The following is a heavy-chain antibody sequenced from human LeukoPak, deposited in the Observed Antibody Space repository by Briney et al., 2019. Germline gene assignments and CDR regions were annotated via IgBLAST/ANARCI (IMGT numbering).Heavy chain of an antibody. D-gene: IGHD5-18*01. Sequence: GGSLRLSCAASGFTFSNAWMSWVRQAPGKGLEWVGRIKSKTDGGTTDYAAPVKGRFTISRDNSKNTLYLQMNSLRAEDTAVYYCAKVAGYSYVGVYYFDYWGQGTLVTVSS. V-gene: IGHV3-15*01. CDR1: GFTFSNAW. CDR3: AKVAGYSYVGVYYFDY. CDR2: IKSKTDGGTT. J-gene: IGHJ4*02.